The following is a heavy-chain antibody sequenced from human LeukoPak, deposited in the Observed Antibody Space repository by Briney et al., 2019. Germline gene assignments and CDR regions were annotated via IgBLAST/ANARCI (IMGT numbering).Heavy chain of an antibody. V-gene: IGHV4-30-2*01. CDR3: ARHALGGIAAAGTANWFDP. J-gene: IGHJ5*02. CDR1: GGSISSGGYY. D-gene: IGHD6-13*01. Sequence: PSQTVSLTCTVSGGSISSGGYYWSWIRQPPGKGLEWIGYIYHSGSTYYNPSLKSRVTISVDRSKNQFSLKLSSVTAADTAVYYCARHALGGIAAAGTANWFDPWGQGTLVTVSS. CDR2: IYHSGST.